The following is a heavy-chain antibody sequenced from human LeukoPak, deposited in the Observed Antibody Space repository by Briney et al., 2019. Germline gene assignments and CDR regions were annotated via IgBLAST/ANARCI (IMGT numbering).Heavy chain of an antibody. CDR2: ISSSSSYI. Sequence: GESLRLSCAASGFTFSSYSMNWVRQAPGKGLEWVSSISSSSSYIYYADSVKGRFTISRDNTKNSLYLQMNSLRAEDTAVYYCARLAAAYHFDYWGQGTLVTVSS. J-gene: IGHJ4*02. V-gene: IGHV3-21*01. CDR3: ARLAAAYHFDY. CDR1: GFTFSSYS. D-gene: IGHD6-13*01.